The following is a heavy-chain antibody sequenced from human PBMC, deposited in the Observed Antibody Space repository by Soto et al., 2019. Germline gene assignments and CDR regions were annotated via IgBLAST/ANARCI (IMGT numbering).Heavy chain of an antibody. V-gene: IGHV5-10-1*01. CDR3: ARCGIVGGGGGFYGMDV. J-gene: IGHJ6*02. CDR1: GYSFTSYW. D-gene: IGHD2-21*01. CDR2: IDPSDSYS. Sequence: RGESLKISCKGSGYSFTSYWISWVRQMPGKGLEWMGRIDPSDSYSNYSPSFQGHVTISADKSISTDYLQWSSLKALDTAMYYCARCGIVGGGGGFYGMDVWGQGTTVTVSS.